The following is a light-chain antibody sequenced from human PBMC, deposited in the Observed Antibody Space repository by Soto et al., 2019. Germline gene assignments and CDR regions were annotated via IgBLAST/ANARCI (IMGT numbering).Light chain of an antibody. CDR3: QHHDNLPLT. CDR2: DAS. CDR1: QDISNY. J-gene: IGKJ4*01. Sequence: DIQMTQSPSSLSASVGDRVTITCQASQDISNYLNWYQQKPGKAPKLLIYDASNLATGVPSRFSGSSSGTNFTLTISSLQPEDIAIYYCQHHDNLPLTFGGGTKVEI. V-gene: IGKV1-33*01.